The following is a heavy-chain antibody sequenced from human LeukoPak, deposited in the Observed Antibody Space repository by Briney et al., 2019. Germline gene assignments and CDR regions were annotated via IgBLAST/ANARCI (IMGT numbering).Heavy chain of an antibody. D-gene: IGHD4-11*01. CDR3: AAALDLDYSMLSDF. CDR2: INLNSGYT. Sequence: GASVKVSCKASGYTFTGYFMHWVRQAPGQGLQWLGWINLNSGYTNYARRFQGRVTMTRDTSITTAYMEMRGLRSDDTAVYYCAAALDLDYSMLSDFWGQGTLVTVSS. J-gene: IGHJ4*02. CDR1: GYTFTGYF. V-gene: IGHV1-2*02.